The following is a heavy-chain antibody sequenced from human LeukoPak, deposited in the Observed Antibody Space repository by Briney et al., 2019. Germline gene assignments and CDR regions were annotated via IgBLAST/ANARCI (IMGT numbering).Heavy chain of an antibody. CDR1: GFTFSCCA. CDR3: AKLVVPAAMGGGTDY. J-gene: IGHJ4*02. Sequence: GGSLRLSCAASGFTFSCCAMHWVRQAPGKGLEWVAVISYDGSNKYYADSVKGRLTISRDNSKNTLYLQMNSLRAEDTAVYYCAKLVVPAAMGGGTDYWGQGTLVPVSS. V-gene: IGHV3-30*01. CDR2: ISYDGSNK. D-gene: IGHD2-2*01.